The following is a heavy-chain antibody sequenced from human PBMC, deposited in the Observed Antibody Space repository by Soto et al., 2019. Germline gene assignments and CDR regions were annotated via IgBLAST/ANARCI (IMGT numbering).Heavy chain of an antibody. CDR3: ARDLLGGMDV. D-gene: IGHD2-15*01. CDR1: GFTLNDYS. CDR2: ISPSSSNM. V-gene: IGHV3-48*01. Sequence: GALRLSCAASGFTLNDYSMNWVRRAPGKGLEWLSYISPSSSNMYYADSVKGRFTISRDNAKNTLYLQMNSLRAEDTAVYYCARDLLGGMDVWGQGTTVTVAS. J-gene: IGHJ6*02.